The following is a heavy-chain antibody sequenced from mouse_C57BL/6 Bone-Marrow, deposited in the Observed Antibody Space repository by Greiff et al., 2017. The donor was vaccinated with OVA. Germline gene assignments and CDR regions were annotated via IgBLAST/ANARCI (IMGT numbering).Heavy chain of an antibody. CDR1: GFNIKDYY. D-gene: IGHD2-4*01. CDR2: IDPVDGET. J-gene: IGHJ3*01. CDR3: ATYDFGVSWFAY. Sequence: EVKLVESGAELVKPGASVKLSCTASGFNIKDYYMHWVKQRTEQGLEWIGRIDPVDGETNYDPKFQDKATLTADTSSNTAYMQLSSLTSEDTAVYYCATYDFGVSWFAYWGQGTLVTVSA. V-gene: IGHV14-2*01.